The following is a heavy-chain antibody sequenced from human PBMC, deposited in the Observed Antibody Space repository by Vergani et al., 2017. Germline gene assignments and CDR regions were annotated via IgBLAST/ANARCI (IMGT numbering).Heavy chain of an antibody. CDR3: ARVVQKLKPGPFDI. CDR1: GDSISTSSYA. D-gene: IGHD1-14*01. V-gene: IGHV4-39*01. Sequence: QMQLQESGPGLVKPSETLSLSCTVSGDSISTSSYAWGWIRQPPGKTLEWIGTVFYGGRTSYNPSLKSRVTLSLDTSKKQISLHLTSVTAADTAVYYCARVVQKLKPGPFDICGRGAIVTVS. J-gene: IGHJ3*02. CDR2: VFYGGRT.